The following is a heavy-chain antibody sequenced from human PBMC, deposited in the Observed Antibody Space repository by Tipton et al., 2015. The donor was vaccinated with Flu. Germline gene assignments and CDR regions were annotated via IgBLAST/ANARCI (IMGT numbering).Heavy chain of an antibody. CDR2: MNPNSGNT. J-gene: IGHJ1*01. Sequence: QLVQSGAEVKKPGSSVKVSCKASGGTFSSYAISWVRQAPGQGLEWMGWMNPNSGNTGYAQKFQGRVTMTRNTSISTAYMELSSLRSEDTAVYYCARAGYQLLFGQLDWGQGTLVTVSS. CDR1: GGTFSSYA. D-gene: IGHD2-2*01. V-gene: IGHV1-8*02. CDR3: ARAGYQLLFGQLD.